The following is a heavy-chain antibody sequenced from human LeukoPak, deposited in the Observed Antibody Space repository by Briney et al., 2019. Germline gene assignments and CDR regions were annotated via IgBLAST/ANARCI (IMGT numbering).Heavy chain of an antibody. CDR1: GNTFTSYY. V-gene: IGHV1-46*01. Sequence: GASVKVSCKAPGNTFTSYYIHWVRQAPGQGLEWMGIINPSGDSTNYAQKLQGRVTLTRDTSTSTVYMELSSLRSDDTAVYYCARDQRSLDYWGQGTLVTVSS. CDR3: ARDQRSLDY. J-gene: IGHJ4*02. CDR2: INPSGDST.